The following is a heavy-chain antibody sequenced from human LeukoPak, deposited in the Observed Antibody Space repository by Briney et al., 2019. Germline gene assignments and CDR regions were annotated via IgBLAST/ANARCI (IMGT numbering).Heavy chain of an antibody. D-gene: IGHD3/OR15-3a*01. V-gene: IGHV3-7*01. J-gene: IGHJ5*02. Sequence: GSLRLSCVDSGLNFEAYWMAWVRQAPGKGPEWVANIRQDGSEKNYVDSVRGRFTISRDNAKNSLYLQMNSLRAEDTAVYYCAREGDFWTGFSPNWLDPWGQGTLVTVSS. CDR2: IRQDGSEK. CDR1: GLNFEAYW. CDR3: AREGDFWTGFSPNWLDP.